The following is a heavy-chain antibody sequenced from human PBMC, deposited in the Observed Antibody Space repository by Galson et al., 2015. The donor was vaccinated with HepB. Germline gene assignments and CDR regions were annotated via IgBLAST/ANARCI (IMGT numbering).Heavy chain of an antibody. J-gene: IGHJ3*01. CDR3: VKWTRPGYGYFNEDFDV. V-gene: IGHV3-23*01. CDR2: ISDGGDDT. Sequence: SLRLSCAASGFTFSNYAMSWVRQAPGKGLEWVSAISDGGDDTYYADSVRGRFTISRDNFKNTLYLQMNSLRAEDTAAYYCVKWTRPGYGYFNEDFDVWGQGTMVTVS. CDR1: GFTFSNYA. D-gene: IGHD2-2*03.